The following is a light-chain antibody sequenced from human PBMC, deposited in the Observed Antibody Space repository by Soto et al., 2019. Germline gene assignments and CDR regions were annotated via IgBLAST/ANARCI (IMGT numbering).Light chain of an antibody. Sequence: VLTQSPGTLSLSPGERAILSCRASQSVNSNYLAWYQQKPGQSTRLLIYGASSRATGIPDRFSGSGSGTDFTLTISRLEPEDFVVYFCQQHGSSPWTFGQGTKVEIK. CDR1: QSVNSNY. J-gene: IGKJ1*01. CDR2: GAS. V-gene: IGKV3-20*01. CDR3: QQHGSSPWT.